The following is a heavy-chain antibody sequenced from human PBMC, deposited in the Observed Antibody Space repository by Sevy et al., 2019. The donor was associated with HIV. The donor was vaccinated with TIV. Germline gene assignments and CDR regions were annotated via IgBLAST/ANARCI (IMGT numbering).Heavy chain of an antibody. CDR2: ISGGGGDT. V-gene: IGHV3-23*01. D-gene: IGHD2-2*02. CDR1: GFTFSSNA. Sequence: GGSLRLSCEASGFTFSSNAMSWVRQAPGKGLEWVSGISGGGGDTFYADSVKGRFTISRDNSKNTLCLQINSLRAEDTALDYGVKGARYTIPKDAFDIWGQGTMVTVSS. CDR3: VKGARYTIPKDAFDI. J-gene: IGHJ3*02.